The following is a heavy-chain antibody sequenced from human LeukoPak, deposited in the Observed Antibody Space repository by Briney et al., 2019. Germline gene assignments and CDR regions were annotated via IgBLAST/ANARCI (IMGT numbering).Heavy chain of an antibody. CDR1: GGSISSYY. CDR2: IYTSGSI. J-gene: IGHJ4*02. V-gene: IGHV4-4*07. D-gene: IGHD6-13*01. CDR3: ATSGYSSSWEIDY. Sequence: SETLSLTCTVSGGSISSYYWSWIRQPAGKGLEWIGRIYTSGSINYNPSLKSRITMSLDTSKKQFSLRLTSVTAADTAVYYCATSGYSSSWEIDYWGQGTLVTVSS.